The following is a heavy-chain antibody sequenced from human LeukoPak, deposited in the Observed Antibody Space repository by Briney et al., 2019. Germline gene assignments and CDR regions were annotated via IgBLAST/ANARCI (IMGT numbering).Heavy chain of an antibody. CDR3: ARSSPQKYDFWSGYPPSYFDY. Sequence: GGSLRLACAASGFRFSSYAMSWVRQAPGKGLEWVSAISGSGGSTYYADSVKGRFTISRDNSKNTLYLQMNSLRAEDTAVYYCARSSPQKYDFWSGYPPSYFDYWGQGTLVTVSS. J-gene: IGHJ4*02. D-gene: IGHD3-3*01. V-gene: IGHV3-23*01. CDR2: ISGSGGST. CDR1: GFRFSSYA.